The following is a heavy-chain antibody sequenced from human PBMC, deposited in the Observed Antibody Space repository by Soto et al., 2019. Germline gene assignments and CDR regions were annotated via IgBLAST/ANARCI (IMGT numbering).Heavy chain of an antibody. V-gene: IGHV4-59*08. CDR3: ARRYSSAFDI. CDR1: GGSISSYY. D-gene: IGHD6-13*01. J-gene: IGHJ3*02. CDR2: IYYSGST. Sequence: QVQLQESGPGLVKPSETLSLTCTVSGGSISSYYWSWIRQPPGKGLEWIGYIYYSGSTNYNPSLKSRFSMSVYTSKYQFALELSSVTAADTAVYYCARRYSSAFDIWGQGTRVTVSS.